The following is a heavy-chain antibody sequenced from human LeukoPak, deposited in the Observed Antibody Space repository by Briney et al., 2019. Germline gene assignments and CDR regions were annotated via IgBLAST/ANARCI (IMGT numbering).Heavy chain of an antibody. D-gene: IGHD1-26*01. Sequence: GGSLRLSCAASGFTFRSHGMSWVRQAPGKGLEWVSAISGSGGSTYYADSVKGRFTISRDNSKNTPYLQMNSLRAEDTAVYYCAISGGYWAWAHWGQGTLVTVSS. CDR2: ISGSGGST. CDR3: AISGGYWAWAH. J-gene: IGHJ4*02. CDR1: GFTFRSHG. V-gene: IGHV3-23*01.